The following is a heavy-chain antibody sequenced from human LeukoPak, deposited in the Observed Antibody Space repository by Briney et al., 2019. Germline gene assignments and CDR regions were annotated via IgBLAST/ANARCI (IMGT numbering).Heavy chain of an antibody. Sequence: GGSLRLSCTASGLGFSGQWMNWVRQSPGQGLEWVANIKYDGSEKYYVDSVKGRFTISREDAKNSLSLQMDSVRPEDTAVYYCAFNNNFKYWGQGTLVIVSS. D-gene: IGHD1/OR15-1a*01. CDR2: IKYDGSEK. V-gene: IGHV3-7*01. CDR1: GLGFSGQW. J-gene: IGHJ4*02. CDR3: AFNNNFKY.